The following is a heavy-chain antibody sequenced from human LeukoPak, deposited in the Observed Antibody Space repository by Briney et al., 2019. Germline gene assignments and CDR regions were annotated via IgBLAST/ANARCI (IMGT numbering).Heavy chain of an antibody. CDR2: IKQDGSEK. D-gene: IGHD3-10*01. J-gene: IGHJ4*02. CDR3: ARTRMVRGAPRFGGPLDY. Sequence: QAGGSLRLSCAASGFTFSSYWMSWVRQAPGKGLEWVANIKQDGSEKYYVDSVKGRFTISRDNAKNSLYLQMNSLRAEDTAVYYCARTRMVRGAPRFGGPLDYWGQGTLVTVSS. CDR1: GFTFSSYW. V-gene: IGHV3-7*01.